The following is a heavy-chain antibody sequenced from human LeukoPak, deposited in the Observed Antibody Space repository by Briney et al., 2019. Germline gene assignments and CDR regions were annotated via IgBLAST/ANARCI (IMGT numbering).Heavy chain of an antibody. V-gene: IGHV4-34*01. CDR1: GGSFSNYY. J-gene: IGHJ6*03. CDR3: ARRWNYGRNYYIDV. Sequence: SETLTLTCAVYGGSFSNYYWSWIRQHPGKGLEWIGEINDSGRINYNPSLLSRVTVSVDPSKNQFSLSLTSVTATDTAVYYCARRWNYGRNYYIDVWGKGATVSVSS. D-gene: IGHD1-7*01. CDR2: INDSGRI.